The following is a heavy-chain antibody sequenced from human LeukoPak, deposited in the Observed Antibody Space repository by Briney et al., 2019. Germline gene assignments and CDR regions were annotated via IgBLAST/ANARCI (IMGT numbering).Heavy chain of an antibody. CDR2: ISAYNGNT. Sequence: ASVKVSCKASGYTFTRYGISWVRQAPGQGLEWMGWISAYNGNTNYAQKLQGRVTMTTDTSTSKAYMELRSLRSDDTAVYYCASSTFDDIFTGYYNPTFDYWGQGTLVTVSS. CDR1: GYTFTRYG. V-gene: IGHV1-18*01. D-gene: IGHD3-9*01. J-gene: IGHJ4*02. CDR3: ASSTFDDIFTGYYNPTFDY.